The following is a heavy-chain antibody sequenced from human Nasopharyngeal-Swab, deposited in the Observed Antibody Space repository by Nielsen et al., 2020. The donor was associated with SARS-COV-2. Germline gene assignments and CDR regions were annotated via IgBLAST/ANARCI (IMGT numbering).Heavy chain of an antibody. D-gene: IGHD5-12*01. V-gene: IGHV3-23*01. J-gene: IGHJ4*02. CDR1: GFTVSNHA. CDR2: ISGNGGSR. CDR3: AKDGYSGFDEVVYFDS. Sequence: GESLKISCAASGFTVSNHAMSWVRQAPGKGLEWVSGISGNGGSRHYADSVKGRFTISRDNSKNALYLQMNSLTVEDSALYYCAKDGYSGFDEVVYFDSWGQGTLVTVSP.